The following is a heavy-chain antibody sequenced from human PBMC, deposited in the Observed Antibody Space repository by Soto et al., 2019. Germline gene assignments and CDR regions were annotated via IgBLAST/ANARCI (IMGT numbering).Heavy chain of an antibody. J-gene: IGHJ4*02. CDR3: AKDGLVRGSYFDS. V-gene: IGHV3-23*01. Sequence: EVQLLESGGDLVQPGGSLRLSCAASGFTFTNYAMTWVRLAPGRRLEWVSTISSRGDSTYYADSVKGRLTISRDNSKNTLCLQMNSMRAEGTAMYYCAKDGLVRGSYFDSGGQGTLVTVSS. CDR2: ISSRGDST. CDR1: GFTFTNYA. D-gene: IGHD6-19*01.